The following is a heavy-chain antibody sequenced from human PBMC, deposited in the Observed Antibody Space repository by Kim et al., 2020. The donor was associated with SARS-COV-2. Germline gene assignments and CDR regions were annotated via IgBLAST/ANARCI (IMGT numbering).Heavy chain of an antibody. CDR2: INAGNGNT. V-gene: IGHV1-3*01. J-gene: IGHJ5*02. CDR3: ARDLSGTYYYGSGSYLNGCWFDP. CDR1: GYTFTSYA. Sequence: ASVKVSCKASGYTFTSYAMHWVRQAPGQRLEWMGWINAGNGNTKYSQKFQGRVTITRDTSASTAYMELSSLRSEDTAVYYCARDLSGTYYYGSGSYLNGCWFDPWGQGTLVTVSS. D-gene: IGHD3-10*01.